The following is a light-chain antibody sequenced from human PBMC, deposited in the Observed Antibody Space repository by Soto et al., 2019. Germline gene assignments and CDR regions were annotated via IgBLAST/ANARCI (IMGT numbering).Light chain of an antibody. CDR3: QVWDSNTNHYV. J-gene: IGLJ1*01. V-gene: IGLV3-21*02. CDR1: NIGSKS. Sequence: SYELTQPPSVSVAPGQTVRVTCVGKNIGSKSVHWYHQKPVQAPVLVVYDDSDRPSGIPERFSGSNSGNTATLTISRVEDGDEAEYHFQVWDSNTNHYVFGTGTKVTV. CDR2: DDS.